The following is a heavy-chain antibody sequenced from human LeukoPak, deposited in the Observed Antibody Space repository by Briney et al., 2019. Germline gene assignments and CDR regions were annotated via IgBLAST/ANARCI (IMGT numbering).Heavy chain of an antibody. CDR2: ISGSGGST. J-gene: IGHJ4*02. Sequence: GGSLRLSCAASGFTFSSYAMSWVRQAPGKGLEWVSAISGSGGSTYYADSVKGRFTISRDNSKNTLYLQMNSLRAEDTAVYYCAKSPQYCSGGSCYSYYWGQGTLVTVS. V-gene: IGHV3-23*01. CDR3: AKSPQYCSGGSCYSYY. CDR1: GFTFSSYA. D-gene: IGHD2-15*01.